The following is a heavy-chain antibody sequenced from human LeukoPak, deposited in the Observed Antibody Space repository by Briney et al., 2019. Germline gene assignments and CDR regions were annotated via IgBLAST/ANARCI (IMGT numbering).Heavy chain of an antibody. CDR3: ARVTYYYDSSGYYFDY. CDR1: GFTFSSYA. CDR2: ISYDGSKK. J-gene: IGHJ4*02. Sequence: GGSLRLSCAASGFTFSSYAMHWVRQAPGKGLEWVAVISYDGSKKYYADSVKGRFTVSRDNSKNTLYLQRNSLRAEDTAVYYCARVTYYYDSSGYYFDYWGQGTLVTVSS. V-gene: IGHV3-30*04. D-gene: IGHD3-22*01.